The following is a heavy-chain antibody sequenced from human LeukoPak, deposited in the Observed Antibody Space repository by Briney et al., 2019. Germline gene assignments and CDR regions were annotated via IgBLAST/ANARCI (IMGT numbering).Heavy chain of an antibody. J-gene: IGHJ6*03. CDR1: GGSISSHY. CDR3: ARGFGPKLLSYYYYYMDV. Sequence: SETLSLTCTVSGGSISSHYWSWIRQPPGKGLEWIGYIYYSGSTNYNPSLKSRVTISVDTSKDQFSLKLSSVTAADTAVYYCARGFGPKLLSYYYYYMDVWGKGTTVTVSS. D-gene: IGHD2-15*01. CDR2: IYYSGST. V-gene: IGHV4-59*11.